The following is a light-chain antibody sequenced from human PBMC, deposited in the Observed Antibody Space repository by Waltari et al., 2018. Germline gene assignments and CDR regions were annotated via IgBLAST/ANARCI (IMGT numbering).Light chain of an antibody. V-gene: IGLV2-8*01. J-gene: IGLJ3*02. CDR2: EVY. CDR1: SRDVGGNDS. Sequence: QSALTQFPSASGSPGQSVTIPCTGTSRDVGGNDSISWYQQHPGKAPKVIIYEVYKRPSGVPDRFSGSKSGNTASLTVSGLQAEDEANYYCSSYAGKYVFGGGTKLTVL. CDR3: SSYAGKYV.